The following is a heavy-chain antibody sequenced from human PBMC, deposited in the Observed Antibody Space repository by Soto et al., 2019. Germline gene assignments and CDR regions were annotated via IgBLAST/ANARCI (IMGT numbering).Heavy chain of an antibody. D-gene: IGHD3-10*01. CDR3: AKDRNMMRGEMDV. CDR2: ISWNSGSM. Sequence: EVQLVESGGGLVQPGRSLRLSCAASGFTFDDYAMHWVRQAPGKGLEWVSGISWNSGSMGYADSVKGRFTISRDNAKNSLYLQMNSLRAEDTALYYCAKDRNMMRGEMDVWGQGTTVTVSS. CDR1: GFTFDDYA. V-gene: IGHV3-9*01. J-gene: IGHJ6*02.